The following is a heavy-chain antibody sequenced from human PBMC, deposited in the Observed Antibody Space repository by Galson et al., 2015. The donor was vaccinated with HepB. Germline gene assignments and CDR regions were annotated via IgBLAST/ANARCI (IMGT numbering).Heavy chain of an antibody. CDR3: ARDLEHIAAASIPSDY. V-gene: IGHV1-46*01. CDR1: GSTFTSYY. Sequence: SVTVSCKASGSTFTSYYMHWVRQAPGQGLEWMGIINPSGGSTSYARKFQGRVTMTRDTSTSTVYMELSSLRSEDTAVYYCARDLEHIAAASIPSDYWGQGTLVTVSS. D-gene: IGHD6-13*01. J-gene: IGHJ4*02. CDR2: INPSGGST.